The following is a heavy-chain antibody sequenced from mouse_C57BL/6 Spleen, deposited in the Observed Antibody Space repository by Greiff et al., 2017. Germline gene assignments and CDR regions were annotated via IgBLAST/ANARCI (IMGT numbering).Heavy chain of an antibody. J-gene: IGHJ1*03. CDR3: VRDKEWLRDWYFDV. Sequence: EVMLVESGGGLVQPKGSLKLSCAASGFTFNTYAMHWVRQAPGKGLEWVARIRSKSSNYATYYADSVKDRFTISRDDSQSMLYLQMNNLKTEDTAMYYCVRDKEWLRDWYFDVWGTGTTVTVSS. CDR1: GFTFNTYA. CDR2: IRSKSSNYAT. V-gene: IGHV10-3*01. D-gene: IGHD2-2*01.